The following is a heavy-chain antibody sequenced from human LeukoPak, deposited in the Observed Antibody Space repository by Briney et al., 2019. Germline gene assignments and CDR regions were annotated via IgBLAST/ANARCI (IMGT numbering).Heavy chain of an antibody. Sequence: ASVKASCKASGYTFTSYGISWVRQAPGEGLEWMGWSSAYNGNTNYAQKLQGRVTMTTDTSTSTAYMELRSLRSDDTAVYYCARVNIVISNYYMDVWGKGTTVTVSS. CDR1: GYTFTSYG. CDR2: SSAYNGNT. J-gene: IGHJ6*03. D-gene: IGHD5-12*01. V-gene: IGHV1-18*01. CDR3: ARVNIVISNYYMDV.